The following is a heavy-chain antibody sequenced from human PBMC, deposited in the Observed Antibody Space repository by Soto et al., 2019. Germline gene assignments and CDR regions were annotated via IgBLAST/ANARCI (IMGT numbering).Heavy chain of an antibody. Sequence: GASLKISCKGSGYSFTSYWIGWVRQMPGKGLEWMGIIYPGDSDTRYSPSFQGQVTISADKSISTAYLQWSSLKASDSAMYYCAIGEDSSGWYFDYWGQGTLVTVSS. J-gene: IGHJ4*02. CDR3: AIGEDSSGWYFDY. CDR2: IYPGDSDT. V-gene: IGHV5-51*01. CDR1: GYSFTSYW. D-gene: IGHD6-19*01.